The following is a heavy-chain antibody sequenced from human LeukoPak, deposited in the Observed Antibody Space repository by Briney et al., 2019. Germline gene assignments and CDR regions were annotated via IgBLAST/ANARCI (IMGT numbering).Heavy chain of an antibody. J-gene: IGHJ6*03. CDR3: AREAGYGDYYYYYMDV. V-gene: IGHV4-39*07. Sequence: SETLSLTCTVSGGSISSSSYYWGWIRQPPGKGLEWIGSIYYSGSTYYNPSLKSRVTISVDTSKNQFSLKLSSVTAADTAVYYCAREAGYGDYYYYYMDVWGKGTTVTVSS. CDR2: IYYSGST. D-gene: IGHD4-17*01. CDR1: GGSISSSSYY.